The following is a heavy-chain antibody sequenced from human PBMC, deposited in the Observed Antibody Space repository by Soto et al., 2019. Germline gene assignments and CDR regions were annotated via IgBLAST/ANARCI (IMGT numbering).Heavy chain of an antibody. CDR3: ARGGATPRAPFDY. V-gene: IGHV1-2*04. CDR2: INPNSGGT. J-gene: IGHJ4*02. Sequence: ASVKVSCKASGYTFTGYYMHWVRQAPGQGLEWMGWINPNSGGTNYAQKFQGWVTMTRDTSISTAYMELSSLRSEDTAVYYCARGGATPRAPFDYWGQGTLVNVPQ. D-gene: IGHD1-26*01. CDR1: GYTFTGYY.